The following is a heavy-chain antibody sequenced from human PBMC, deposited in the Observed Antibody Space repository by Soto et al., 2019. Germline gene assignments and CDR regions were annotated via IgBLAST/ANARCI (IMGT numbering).Heavy chain of an antibody. CDR3: ARSPGGYYTG. J-gene: IGHJ3*01. CDR2: INTDGSST. CDR1: GFSFSSYW. Sequence: EVQLVESGGGLVQQGGSLRLSCADSGFSFSSYWMHWLRQGPEKGLVWVSRINTDGSSTNYADSVKGRFTISRDNAKSTLYLQMNSLRAEDTAVYYCARSPGGYYTGWGQGTVVTVSS. D-gene: IGHD2-8*02. V-gene: IGHV3-74*01.